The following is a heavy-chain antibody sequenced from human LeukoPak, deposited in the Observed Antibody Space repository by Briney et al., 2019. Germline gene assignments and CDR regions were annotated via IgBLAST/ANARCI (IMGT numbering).Heavy chain of an antibody. D-gene: IGHD3-22*01. J-gene: IGHJ4*02. V-gene: IGHV4-59*06. CDR1: GGSITSYY. Sequence: SETLSLTCTVSGGSITSYYWSRIRQPPGKGLEWIGYIYYSGSTYYNPSLKSRVTISVDTSKNQFSLKLSSVTAADTAVYYCASGGGYDSGSGYYYFDYWGQGTLVTVSS. CDR2: IYYSGST. CDR3: ASGGGYDSGSGYYYFDY.